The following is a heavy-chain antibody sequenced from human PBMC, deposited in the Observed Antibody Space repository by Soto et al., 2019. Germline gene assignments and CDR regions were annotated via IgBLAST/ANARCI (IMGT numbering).Heavy chain of an antibody. D-gene: IGHD3-22*01. Sequence: GGSLRLSCAASGFTFSSYAMSWVRQAPGKGLEWVSAISGSGGSTYYADSVKGRFTISRDNSKNTLYLQMNSLRAEDTAVYYCAKDRDDSSGYWEYFQHWGQGTLVTVSS. V-gene: IGHV3-23*01. CDR2: ISGSGGST. CDR3: AKDRDDSSGYWEYFQH. J-gene: IGHJ1*01. CDR1: GFTFSSYA.